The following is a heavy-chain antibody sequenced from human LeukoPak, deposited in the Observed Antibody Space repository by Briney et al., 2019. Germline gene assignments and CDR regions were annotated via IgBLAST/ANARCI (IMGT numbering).Heavy chain of an antibody. Sequence: ASVKVSCKASGYTFTSYDINWVRQATGQGLKWMGWMNPNSGNTGYAQKFQGRVTITRNTSISTAYLDLSSLRSEDTAIYYCTRVDSSSFWYFDLWGRGTVVTVSS. CDR1: GYTFTSYD. CDR2: MNPNSGNT. V-gene: IGHV1-8*03. J-gene: IGHJ2*01. CDR3: TRVDSSSFWYFDL. D-gene: IGHD6-6*01.